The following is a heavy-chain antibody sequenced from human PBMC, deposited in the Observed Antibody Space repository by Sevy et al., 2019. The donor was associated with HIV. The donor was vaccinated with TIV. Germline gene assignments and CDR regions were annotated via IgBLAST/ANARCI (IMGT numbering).Heavy chain of an antibody. V-gene: IGHV3-23*01. CDR3: AKGDGTFYGLDV. Sequence: GGSLRLSCAASGFIFSTYTMTWVRQAPGKGLEWVSGISGSGGSTYYADSLKGRFTIFRDNSKNTVYLQMNSLRAEDTAVYYCAKGDGTFYGLDVWGQGTTVTVSS. CDR2: ISGSGGST. CDR1: GFIFSTYT. D-gene: IGHD1-1*01. J-gene: IGHJ6*02.